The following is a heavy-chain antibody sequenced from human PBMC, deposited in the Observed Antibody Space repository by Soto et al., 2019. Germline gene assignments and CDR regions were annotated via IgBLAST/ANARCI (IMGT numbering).Heavy chain of an antibody. V-gene: IGHV3-23*01. CDR3: AKDPPNYGDYGVYFQH. Sequence: VQLLESGGGLVQPGGSLRLSCAASGFTFSSYAMSWVRQAPGKGLEWVSAISGSGGSTYYADSVKGRFTISRDNSKNTLYLQMNSLRAEDTAVYYCAKDPPNYGDYGVYFQHWGQGTLVTVSS. J-gene: IGHJ1*01. CDR1: GFTFSSYA. D-gene: IGHD4-17*01. CDR2: ISGSGGST.